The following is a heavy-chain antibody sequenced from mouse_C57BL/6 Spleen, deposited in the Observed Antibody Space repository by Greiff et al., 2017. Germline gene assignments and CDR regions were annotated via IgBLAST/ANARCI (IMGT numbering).Heavy chain of an antibody. J-gene: IGHJ4*01. CDR3: ARHSNYGGDY. CDR2: INPNNGGT. CDR1: GYTFTDYY. V-gene: IGHV1-26*01. D-gene: IGHD2-5*01. Sequence: VQLQQSGPELVKPGASVKISCKASGYTFTDYYMNWVKQSHGKSLEWIGDINPNNGGTSYNQKFKGKATLTVDKSSSTAYMELRSLTSEDSAVYYCARHSNYGGDYWGQGTSVTVSS.